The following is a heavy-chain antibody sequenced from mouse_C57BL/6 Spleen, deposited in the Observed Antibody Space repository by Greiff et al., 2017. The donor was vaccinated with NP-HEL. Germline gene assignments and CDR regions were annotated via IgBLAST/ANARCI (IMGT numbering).Heavy chain of an antibody. J-gene: IGHJ2*01. D-gene: IGHD1-1*01. CDR2: IRNKANGYTT. Sequence: EVHLVESGGGLVQPGGSLSLSCAASGFTFTDYYMSWVRQPPGKALEWLGFIRNKANGYTTEYSASVKGRFTISRDNSQSILYLQMNALRAEDTATYYCARYEPVLLLQDYWGQGTTLTVSS. CDR1: GFTFTDYY. CDR3: ARYEPVLLLQDY. V-gene: IGHV7-3*01.